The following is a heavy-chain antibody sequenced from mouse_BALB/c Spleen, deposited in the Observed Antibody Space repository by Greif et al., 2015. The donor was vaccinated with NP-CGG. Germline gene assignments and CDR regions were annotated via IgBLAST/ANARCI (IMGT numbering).Heavy chain of an antibody. CDR1: GFNIKDYY. J-gene: IGHJ2*01. V-gene: IGHV14-1*02. CDR3: ASPYYSGISYGYFDY. CDR2: IDPENGNT. D-gene: IGHD1-1*01. Sequence: EVQLQQSGAELVRPGALVKLSCKASGFNIKDYYMHWVKQRPEQGLEWIGWIDPENGNTIYDPKFQGKASITADTSSNTAYLQLSGLTSEDTAVYYCASPYYSGISYGYFDYWGPGTTLTVSS.